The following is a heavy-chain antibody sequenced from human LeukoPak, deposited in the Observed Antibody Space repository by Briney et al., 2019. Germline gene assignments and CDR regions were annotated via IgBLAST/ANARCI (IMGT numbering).Heavy chain of an antibody. D-gene: IGHD5-18*01. V-gene: IGHV3-30*18. CDR1: GFTFSSYG. J-gene: IGHJ4*02. CDR2: ISYDGSNK. CDR3: AKSYSYGYTLDY. Sequence: LTGGSLRLSCAASGFTFSSYGMHWVRQAPGKGLEWVAVISYDGSNKYYADSVKGRFTISRDNSKNTLYLQMNSLRAEDTAVYYCAKSYSYGYTLDYWGQGTLVTVSS.